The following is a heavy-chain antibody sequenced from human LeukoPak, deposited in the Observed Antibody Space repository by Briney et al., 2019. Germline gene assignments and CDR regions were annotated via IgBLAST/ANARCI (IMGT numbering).Heavy chain of an antibody. CDR3: GSRRTAMFGVIKGPIDY. V-gene: IGHV4-34*01. CDR1: GGTISNYY. J-gene: IGHJ4*02. D-gene: IGHD3-3*01. CDR2: INHSGSP. Sequence: SETLSLTCTVSGGTISNYYWIWIRQPPGKGLEWIGEINHSGSPNNNPSLKSRVSISFDTSKNQFSLKLTSVTAADTAVYYCGSRRTAMFGVIKGPIDYWGQGTLVTVSS.